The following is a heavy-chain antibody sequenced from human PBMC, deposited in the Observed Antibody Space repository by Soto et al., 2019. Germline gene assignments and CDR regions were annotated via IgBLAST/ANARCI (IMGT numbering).Heavy chain of an antibody. Sequence: QVQLVESGGGVVQPGGSLTLSCTASGFFLSDYGMHWVRQAPGKGLEWVAATSYDGTSEYYADSVKDRFTTSRDNSKNTLYLHMKRLKVEERAVYFCARGRGLNQMLSGSDHWGQGTLVTVSS. D-gene: IGHD2-8*01. CDR1: GFFLSDYG. J-gene: IGHJ4*02. CDR3: ARGRGLNQMLSGSDH. V-gene: IGHV3-33*01. CDR2: TSYDGTSE.